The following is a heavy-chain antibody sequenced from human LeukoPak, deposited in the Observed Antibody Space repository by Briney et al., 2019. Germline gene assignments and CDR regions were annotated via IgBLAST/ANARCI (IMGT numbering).Heavy chain of an antibody. Sequence: ASVKVSCKASGYTFTNYDINWVRQATGQGLEWMGWMNPNNGNTGYAQKFQGRATMTRNTSITTAYMELSSLRSEDTAMYYCKMAKEGNAFDIWGQGTTVTVSS. CDR2: MNPNNGNT. CDR1: GYTFTNYD. J-gene: IGHJ3*02. D-gene: IGHD5-24*01. V-gene: IGHV1-8*01. CDR3: KMAKEGNAFDI.